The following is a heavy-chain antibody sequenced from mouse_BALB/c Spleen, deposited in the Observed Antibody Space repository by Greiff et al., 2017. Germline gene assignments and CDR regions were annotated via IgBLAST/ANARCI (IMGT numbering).Heavy chain of an antibody. Sequence: EVKLMESGGGLVQPGGSRKLSCAASGFTFSDYGMAWVRQAPGKGPEWVAFISNLAYSIYYADAVTGRFTISRENAKNTLYLEMSSLRSEDTAMYYCAREDYYDYDGLFAYWGQGTLVTVSA. CDR3: AREDYYDYDGLFAY. CDR1: GFTFSDYG. CDR2: ISNLAYSI. D-gene: IGHD2-4*01. J-gene: IGHJ3*01. V-gene: IGHV5-15*02.